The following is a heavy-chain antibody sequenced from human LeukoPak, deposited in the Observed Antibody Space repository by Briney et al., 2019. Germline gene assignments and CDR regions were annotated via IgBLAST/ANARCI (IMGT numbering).Heavy chain of an antibody. V-gene: IGHV4-59*12. J-gene: IGHJ4*02. D-gene: IGHD3-16*01. Sequence: SETLSLTCAVYGGSFSGYYCSWIRQTPGKGLKWIGYIYYSGSTSYSPSLKSRVTMSVDTSKNQFSLKLSSVTAADTAVYYCAKYTGECFDYWGQGTLVTVSS. CDR1: GGSFSGYY. CDR2: IYYSGST. CDR3: AKYTGECFDY.